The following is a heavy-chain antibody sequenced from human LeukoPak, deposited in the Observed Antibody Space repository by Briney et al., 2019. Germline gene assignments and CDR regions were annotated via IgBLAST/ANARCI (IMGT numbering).Heavy chain of an antibody. J-gene: IGHJ4*02. D-gene: IGHD2-8*01. CDR2: VYSTGST. Sequence: NPSETQSLMCTLSGDPSSIYHWSRLRQPAGKGLEWIGRVYSTGSTNYNPSLQSRVIISVDKSKNQFSPRLSSVTAADTAVYHSARVRDGVYCPDCRRQRSLVTVSS. CDR3: ARVRDGVYCPDC. V-gene: IGHV4-4*07. CDR1: GDPSSIYH.